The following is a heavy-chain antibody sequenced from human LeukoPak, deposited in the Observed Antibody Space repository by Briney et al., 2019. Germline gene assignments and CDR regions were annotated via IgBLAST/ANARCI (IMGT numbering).Heavy chain of an antibody. Sequence: SQTLSLTCSVSGGSIRSGSYYWSWIRQPAGKGLEWIGRMYTSGSTNYNPSLKSRVTISADTSKNQFSLRLTSVTAADTAVYYCEREGYDYGDYWGQGTLVTVSS. CDR3: EREGYDYGDY. D-gene: IGHD3-16*01. CDR2: MYTSGST. CDR1: GGSIRSGSYY. J-gene: IGHJ4*02. V-gene: IGHV4-61*02.